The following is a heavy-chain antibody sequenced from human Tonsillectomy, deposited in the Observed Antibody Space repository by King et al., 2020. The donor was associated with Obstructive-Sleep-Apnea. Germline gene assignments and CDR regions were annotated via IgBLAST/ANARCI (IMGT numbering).Heavy chain of an antibody. J-gene: IGHJ4*02. D-gene: IGHD6-13*01. V-gene: IGHV3-30*02. CDR3: AKGLAAPGTPQDY. CDR2: MHYDGSNK. CDR1: GFTFSNYG. Sequence: VQLVESGGGVVQPGGSLRLSCAASGFTFSNYGMHWVRQAAGKGLEWVAFMHYDGSNKYYADSVKGRFTISRDNSKTTLYRQMKSLRAEDTAVYYCAKGLAAPGTPQDYWGQGTLVTVSS.